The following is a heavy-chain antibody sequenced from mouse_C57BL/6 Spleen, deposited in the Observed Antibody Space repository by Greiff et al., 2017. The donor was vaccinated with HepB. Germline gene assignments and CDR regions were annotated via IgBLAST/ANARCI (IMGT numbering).Heavy chain of an antibody. D-gene: IGHD1-1*01. CDR1: GFTFSSYT. Sequence: EVKLVESGGGLVKPGGSLKLSCAASGFTFSSYTMSWVRQTPEKRLEWVATISGGGGNTYYPDSVKGRFTISRDNAKNTLYLQMSSLRSEDTALYYCARQGLRPWYFDVWGTGTTVTVSS. V-gene: IGHV5-9*01. CDR3: ARQGLRPWYFDV. CDR2: ISGGGGNT. J-gene: IGHJ1*03.